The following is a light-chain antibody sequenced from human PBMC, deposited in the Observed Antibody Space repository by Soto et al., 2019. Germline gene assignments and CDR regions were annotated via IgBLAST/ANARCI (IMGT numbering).Light chain of an antibody. CDR1: QNVGTW. V-gene: IGKV1-5*03. J-gene: IGKJ1*01. Sequence: IQMHQSPATLTVSVREHITIHCRASQNVGTWLAWYQQKPGKAPNLLIYKASNLERGVPSRFSGSGSGTEFTLTISSLQPDDLATYYCQQNNRYPWTFGQGTKVDI. CDR3: QQNNRYPWT. CDR2: KAS.